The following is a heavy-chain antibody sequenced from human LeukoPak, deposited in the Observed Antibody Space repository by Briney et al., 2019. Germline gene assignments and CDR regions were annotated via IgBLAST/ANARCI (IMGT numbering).Heavy chain of an antibody. D-gene: IGHD6-19*01. CDR3: ARSSGWYPLYYFDY. Sequence: ASVKVSCKASGYTFTGDYMHWVRQAPGQGLEWMGWINPNSGGTNYAQKLQGRVTMTRDTYISTAYMELSRLRSDDTAVYYCARSSGWYPLYYFDYWGQGTLVTVSS. CDR2: INPNSGGT. J-gene: IGHJ4*02. V-gene: IGHV1-2*02. CDR1: GYTFTGDY.